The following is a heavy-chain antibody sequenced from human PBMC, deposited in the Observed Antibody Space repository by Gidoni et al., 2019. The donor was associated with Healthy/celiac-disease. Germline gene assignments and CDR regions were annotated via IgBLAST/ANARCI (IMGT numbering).Heavy chain of an antibody. V-gene: IGHV3-23*01. J-gene: IGHJ4*02. D-gene: IGHD3-9*01. Sequence: EVQLLESGGGLVQPGGCLRLACASAGSTFRSYAMRWVRQAPGKGLEWVSSISGRGGSTYYADSVKGRFNISRDNSKNTLYLQMNSLGAEDTAVYYCAKDQDDILTGTGRDYWGQGTLVTVSS. CDR1: GSTFRSYA. CDR2: ISGRGGST. CDR3: AKDQDDILTGTGRDY.